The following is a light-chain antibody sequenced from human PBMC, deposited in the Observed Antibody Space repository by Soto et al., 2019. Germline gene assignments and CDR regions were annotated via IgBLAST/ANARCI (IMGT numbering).Light chain of an antibody. CDR3: SSYTSTSTLYV. CDR1: SSDIGGYNY. V-gene: IGLV2-14*03. J-gene: IGLJ1*01. CDR2: XXX. Sequence: QAVVTQPASVSGSPGQSITISCTGTSSDIGGYNYVSWYQQLPGKVPXXXXXXXXNRPSXVSXXXXXXXXXXXXXXXIXGLQAEDEADYYCSSYTSTSTLYVFGTGTKLTVL.